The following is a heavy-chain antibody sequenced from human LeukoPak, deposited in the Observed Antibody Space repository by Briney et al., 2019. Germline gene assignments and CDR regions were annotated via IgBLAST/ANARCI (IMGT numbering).Heavy chain of an antibody. Sequence: TSETLSLTCTVSGGSISSGGYYWSWIRQPAGKGLEWIGRIYTSGSTNYNPSLKSRVTISVDTSKNQFSLKLSSVTAADTAVYYCASQIKYSGYGGGAFDIWGQGTMVTVSS. V-gene: IGHV4-61*02. CDR3: ASQIKYSGYGGGAFDI. J-gene: IGHJ3*02. CDR2: IYTSGST. D-gene: IGHD5-12*01. CDR1: GGSISSGGYY.